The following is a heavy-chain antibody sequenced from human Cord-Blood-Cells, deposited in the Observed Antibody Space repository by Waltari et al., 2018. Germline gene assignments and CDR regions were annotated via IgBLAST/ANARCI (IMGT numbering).Heavy chain of an antibody. Sequence: QVQLVESGGGVVQPGRSLRLSCAASGFTFSSYGMHWVRQAPDKGLWWVGVIWYGGSNKYYADSVKGRFTISRDKSKNTLYLQMNSLRAEDTAVYYCASQGSDAFDIWGQGTMVTVSS. CDR1: GFTFSSYG. J-gene: IGHJ3*02. CDR3: ASQGSDAFDI. CDR2: IWYGGSNK. V-gene: IGHV3-33*01. D-gene: IGHD2-15*01.